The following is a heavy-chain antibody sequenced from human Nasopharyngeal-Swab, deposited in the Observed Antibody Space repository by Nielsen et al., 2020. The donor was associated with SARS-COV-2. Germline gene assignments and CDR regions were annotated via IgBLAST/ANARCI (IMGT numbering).Heavy chain of an antibody. Sequence: WIRQPPGKGLEWIGSIYYSGSTYYKPSLKSRVTISVDTSKNQFSLKLSSVTAADTAVYYCARRVARAPRHEGDYYYGMDVWGQGTTVTVSS. J-gene: IGHJ6*02. V-gene: IGHV4-39*01. CDR2: IYYSGST. D-gene: IGHD3-16*01. CDR3: ARRVARAPRHEGDYYYGMDV.